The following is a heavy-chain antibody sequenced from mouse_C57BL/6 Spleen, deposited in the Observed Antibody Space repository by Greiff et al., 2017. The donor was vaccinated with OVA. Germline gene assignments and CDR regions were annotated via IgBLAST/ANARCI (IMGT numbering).Heavy chain of an antibody. V-gene: IGHV1-7*01. CDR1: GSTFTSYW. CDR2: INPSSGYT. CDR3: ARSLLGRDYAMDY. D-gene: IGHD4-1*01. J-gene: IGHJ4*01. Sequence: QLKQSGAELAKPGASVKLSCKASGSTFTSYWMHWVKQRPGQGLEWIGYINPSSGYTKYNQKFKDKATLTADKSSSTAYMQLSSLTYEDSAVYYCARSLLGRDYAMDYWGQGTSVTVSS.